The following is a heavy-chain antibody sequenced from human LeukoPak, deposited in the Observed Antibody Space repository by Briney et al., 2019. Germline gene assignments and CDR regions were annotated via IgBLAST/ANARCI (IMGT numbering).Heavy chain of an antibody. CDR1: GFTFNGYE. J-gene: IGHJ4*02. D-gene: IGHD5-18*01. CDR3: AKRIQSAMATGY. Sequence: PGGSLRLSCAASGFTFNGYEMNWVRQAPGKGLEWVSDISGSGGSTYYADSVKGRFTISRDNSKNTLYLQMNSLRAEDTAVYYCAKRIQSAMATGYWGQGTLVTVSS. CDR2: ISGSGGST. V-gene: IGHV3-23*01.